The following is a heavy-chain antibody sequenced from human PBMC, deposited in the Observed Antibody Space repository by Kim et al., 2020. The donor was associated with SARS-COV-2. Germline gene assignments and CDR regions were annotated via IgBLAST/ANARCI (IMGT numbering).Heavy chain of an antibody. J-gene: IGHJ4*02. CDR2: SHT. Sequence: SHTAHSPSLEGHVTISADQSISTAYLQWSSLKASDTAIYYCARRDAALGFWGQGTLVTVSS. D-gene: IGHD3-16*02. V-gene: IGHV5-10-1*01. CDR3: ARRDAALGF.